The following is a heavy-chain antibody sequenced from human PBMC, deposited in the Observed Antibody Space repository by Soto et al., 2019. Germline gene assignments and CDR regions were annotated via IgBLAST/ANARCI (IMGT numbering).Heavy chain of an antibody. D-gene: IGHD3-3*01. J-gene: IGHJ6*03. V-gene: IGHV3-48*01. CDR1: GFTFSSYS. CDR2: ISSSSSTI. Sequence: GGSLRLSCAASGFTFSSYSINWVRQAPGKGLEWVSYISSSSSTIYYADSVKGRFTISRDNAKNSLYLQMNSLRAEDTAVYYCARRWRNTYYDFPYYYMDVWGKGTTVTVSS. CDR3: ARRWRNTYYDFPYYYMDV.